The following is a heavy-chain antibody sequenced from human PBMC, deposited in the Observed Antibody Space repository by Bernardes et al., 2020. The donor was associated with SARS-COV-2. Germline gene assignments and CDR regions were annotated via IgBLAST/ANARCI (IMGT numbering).Heavy chain of an antibody. D-gene: IGHD3-22*01. CDR1: GFTFSSYA. CDR3: AREGDSSGYYYDN. V-gene: IGHV3-21*01. CDR2: IGGSSSDI. J-gene: IGHJ4*02. Sequence: GGSLRLSCAASGFTFSSYAMNWVRQAPGEGLEWVSSIGGSSSDIYYADSVKGRFTVSRDNAKNSLFLEMNSLRAEDTAVYYCAREGDSSGYYYDNWGQGTPVTVSS.